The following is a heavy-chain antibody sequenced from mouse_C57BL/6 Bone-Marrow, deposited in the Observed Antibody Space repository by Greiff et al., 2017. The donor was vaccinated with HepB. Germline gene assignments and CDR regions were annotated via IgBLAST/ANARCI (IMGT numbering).Heavy chain of an antibody. CDR2: IDPEDGET. V-gene: IGHV14-2*01. CDR3: ARAITTVVATPSWYFDV. Sequence: VQLQQSGAELVKPGASVKLSCTASGFNIKDYYMHWVKQRTEQGLEWIGRIDPEDGETKYAPKFQGKATITADTSSNTAYLQLSSLTSSDTAVYYCARAITTVVATPSWYFDVWGTGTTVTVAS. CDR1: GFNIKDYY. D-gene: IGHD1-1*01. J-gene: IGHJ1*03.